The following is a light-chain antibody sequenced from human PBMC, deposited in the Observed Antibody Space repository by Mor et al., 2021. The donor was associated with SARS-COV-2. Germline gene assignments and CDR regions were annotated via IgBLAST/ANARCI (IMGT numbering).Light chain of an antibody. V-gene: IGKV1-5*03. J-gene: IGKJ4*01. CDR3: QQHEAYPLT. CDR2: EAS. Sequence: AWYQQKPGNAPKLLISEASTLADGVPARFSSSGYGTEFTLTITGLQADDFATYFCQQHEAYPLTF.